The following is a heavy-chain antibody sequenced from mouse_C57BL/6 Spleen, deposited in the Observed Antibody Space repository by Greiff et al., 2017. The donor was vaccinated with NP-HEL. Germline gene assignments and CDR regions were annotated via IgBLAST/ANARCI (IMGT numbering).Heavy chain of an antibody. CDR1: GYAFSSSW. V-gene: IGHV1-82*01. CDR3: ARSGLREAMDY. J-gene: IGHJ4*01. CDR2: IYPGDGDT. D-gene: IGHD2-4*01. Sequence: VQLQQSGPELVKPGASVKISCKASGYAFSSSWMNWVKQRPGKGLEWIGRIYPGDGDTNYNGKFKGKATLTADKSSSTAYMQLSSLTSEDSAVYFCARSGLREAMDYWGQGTSVTVSS.